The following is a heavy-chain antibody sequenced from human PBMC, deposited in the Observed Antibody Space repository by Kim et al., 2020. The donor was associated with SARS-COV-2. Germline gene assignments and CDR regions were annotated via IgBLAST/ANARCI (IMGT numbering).Heavy chain of an antibody. J-gene: IGHJ5*02. D-gene: IGHD3-3*01. V-gene: IGHV1-3*01. CDR3: TRGGGSLQFLAGLLGYFDL. Sequence: ASVKVSCKPSRYSFTTYTIHWVRQAPGQRLEWMGWINAGTGNTEYSQNFQGRVTITRDTSASTFYMELSSLRSDDTAVYYCTRGGGSLQFLAGLLGYFDLWGPGTLVTVSS. CDR1: RYSFTTYT. CDR2: INAGTGNT.